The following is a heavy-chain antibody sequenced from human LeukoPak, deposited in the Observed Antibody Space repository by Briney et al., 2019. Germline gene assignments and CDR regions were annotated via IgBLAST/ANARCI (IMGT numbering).Heavy chain of an antibody. CDR2: IFYSGST. V-gene: IGHV4-59*01. CDR1: GGSMKNYY. Sequence: PSETLSLTCSVSGGSMKNYYWSWIRQPPGKGLEWIGYIFYSGSTNYNPSLKSRVTISVDTSRNQFSLKLSSVTAADTAVYYCARGNWYDPWGLGTLVTVSS. CDR3: ARGNWYDP. J-gene: IGHJ5*02.